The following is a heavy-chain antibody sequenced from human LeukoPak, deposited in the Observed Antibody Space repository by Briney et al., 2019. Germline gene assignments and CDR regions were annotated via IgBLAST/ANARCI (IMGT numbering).Heavy chain of an antibody. Sequence: ASVKASCKASGYTFTDYYMNWVRQAPGQGLEWLGWINPNSGGTNYAQKFQGRVTMTRDTSTSTAYMELRRLAPDDTAMYYCARPSTFYYDSSNYYPDAFDIWGRGTMVTVSS. D-gene: IGHD3-22*01. CDR3: ARPSTFYYDSSNYYPDAFDI. CDR2: INPNSGGT. J-gene: IGHJ3*02. CDR1: GYTFTDYY. V-gene: IGHV1-2*02.